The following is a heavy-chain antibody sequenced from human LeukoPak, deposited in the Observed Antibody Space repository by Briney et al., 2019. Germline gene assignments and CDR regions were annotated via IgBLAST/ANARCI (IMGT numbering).Heavy chain of an antibody. V-gene: IGHV4-59*01. J-gene: IGHJ5*02. CDR3: ARGVERFDP. CDR2: IYYSGST. D-gene: IGHD1-1*01. Sequence: PSETLSLTCTVSGGSLSNYYWTWIRQPPGKRLEWIGYIYYSGSTNYNPSLKSRVTISVDTSKNQFSLNLTSVTAADAAVYYCARGVERFDPWGQGTLVTVSS. CDR1: GGSLSNYY.